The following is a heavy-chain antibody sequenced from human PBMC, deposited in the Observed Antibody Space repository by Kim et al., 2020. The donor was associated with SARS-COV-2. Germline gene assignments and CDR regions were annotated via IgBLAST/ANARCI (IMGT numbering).Heavy chain of an antibody. CDR3: ARDLTIFGVVINYYYGMDV. V-gene: IGHV1-46*01. J-gene: IGHJ6*02. D-gene: IGHD3-3*01. CDR1: GYTFTSYY. CDR2: INPSGGST. Sequence: ASVKVSCKASGYTFTSYYMHWVRQAPGQGLEWMGIINPSGGSTSYAQKFQGRVTMTRDTSTSTVYMELSSLRSEDTAVYYCARDLTIFGVVINYYYGMDVWGQGTTVTVSS.